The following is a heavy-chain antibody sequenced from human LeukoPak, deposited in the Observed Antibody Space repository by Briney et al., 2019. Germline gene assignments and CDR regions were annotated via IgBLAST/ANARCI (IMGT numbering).Heavy chain of an antibody. CDR2: ISGSGDST. Sequence: GGSLRLSCAASGFTFRNFAMSWVRQAPGKGLERVSTISGSGDSTFYADSVKGRFTIARANSKNTLYLQMSSLRVEDTAVYYCAKSYGSESYSKYFFDYWGQGTLVTVSS. J-gene: IGHJ4*02. V-gene: IGHV3-23*01. CDR3: AKSYGSESYSKYFFDY. CDR1: GFTFRNFA. D-gene: IGHD3-10*01.